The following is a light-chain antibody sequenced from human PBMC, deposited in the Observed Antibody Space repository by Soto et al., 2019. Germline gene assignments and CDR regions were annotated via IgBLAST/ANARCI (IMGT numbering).Light chain of an antibody. CDR1: QSVSTSS. CDR3: QQYSSSPCT. Sequence: EIVVTQSPGTLSLSPGERATLSCRTSQSVSTSSLAWYQQKPGQAPRLLIYGASSKATGIPHRVSGSGSGADFTLSISRLEPEDFAMYYCQQYSSSPCTFGHGTKLAIK. CDR2: GAS. V-gene: IGKV3-20*01. J-gene: IGKJ2*02.